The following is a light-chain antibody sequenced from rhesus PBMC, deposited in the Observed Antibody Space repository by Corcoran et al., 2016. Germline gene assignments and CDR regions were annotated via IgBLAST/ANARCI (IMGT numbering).Light chain of an antibody. Sequence: DIQMTQSPSSLSASVGDRVTITCRASQGITNDLAWYQQKPGKTPKLLIYEASSLQSGIPSRFSGSGSRTDFTLTISSLQSEDFSTYYCQHYYSTPWTFGQGTKVEIK. CDR3: QHYYSTPWT. J-gene: IGKJ1*01. CDR1: QGITND. V-gene: IGKV1-25*01. CDR2: EAS.